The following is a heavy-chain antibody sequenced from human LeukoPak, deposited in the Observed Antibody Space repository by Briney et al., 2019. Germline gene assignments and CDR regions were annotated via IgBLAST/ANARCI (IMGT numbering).Heavy chain of an antibody. CDR1: GFTFSSYE. V-gene: IGHV3-48*03. J-gene: IGHJ4*02. CDR2: ISSSGSTI. D-gene: IGHD6-13*01. Sequence: GGSLRLSCAASGFTFSSYEMNWVRQAPGKGLEWVSYISSSGSTIYYADFVKGRFTISRDNAKNSLYLQMNSLRAEDTAVYYCARLYSPSNIDYWGQGTLVTVSS. CDR3: ARLYSPSNIDY.